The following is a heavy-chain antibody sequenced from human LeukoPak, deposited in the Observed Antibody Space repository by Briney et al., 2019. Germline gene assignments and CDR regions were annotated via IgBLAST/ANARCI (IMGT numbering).Heavy chain of an antibody. D-gene: IGHD6-13*01. J-gene: IGHJ5*02. CDR3: ARDGSSSA. Sequence: SETLSLTCTVSGGSISSGSYYWRWIRQPAGKGLEWIGRIYTSGSTNYNPSLKSRVTISLDTSKNQFSLKLSSVTAADTAVYYCARDGSSSAWGQGTLVTVSS. CDR2: IYTSGST. CDR1: GGSISSGSYY. V-gene: IGHV4-61*02.